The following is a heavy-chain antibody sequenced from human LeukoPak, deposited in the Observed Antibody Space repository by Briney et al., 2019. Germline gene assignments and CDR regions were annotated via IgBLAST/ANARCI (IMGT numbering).Heavy chain of an antibody. V-gene: IGHV3-33*01. CDR3: ASSRGYFEN. CDR1: GFTFSSYG. J-gene: IGHJ4*02. CDR2: MWFDGSNK. D-gene: IGHD2-2*01. Sequence: GGSLRLSCAGSGFTFSSYGMHWVRQAPGKGLEGVAFMWFDGSNKYYADSVKGLFTTSSANSKNTLYLQMNSLRAEDTAIYYCASSRGYFENWGQGTLVTVSS.